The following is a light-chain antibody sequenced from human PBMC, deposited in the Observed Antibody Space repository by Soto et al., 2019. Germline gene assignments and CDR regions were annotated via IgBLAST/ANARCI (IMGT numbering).Light chain of an antibody. CDR1: TSDVGGYNY. J-gene: IGLJ1*01. CDR2: EVT. Sequence: QSVLTQPASVSGSLGQSITISCTGTTSDVGGYNYVSWYQQHPGKAPILMIYEVTNRPSGVSNRFSGSKSGNTASLTISGLQVEYEAQYYCGSYTGSITYVFGTGTKVTV. CDR3: GSYTGSITYV. V-gene: IGLV2-14*01.